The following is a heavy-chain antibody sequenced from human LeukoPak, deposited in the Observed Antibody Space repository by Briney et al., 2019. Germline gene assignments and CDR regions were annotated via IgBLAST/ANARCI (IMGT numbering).Heavy chain of an antibody. V-gene: IGHV3-15*01. D-gene: IGHD6-19*01. CDR2: IQSKTDGGTT. CDR3: TANLTYSSGWYWFDP. J-gene: IGHJ5*02. CDR1: EVTFSKAW. Sequence: RGSLRLSCAAPEVTFSKAWTCWGRHAPGEGRGWVGRIQSKTDGGTTDYAAPVKGRFTISRDDSKNTLYLQMTSLKPEDTAVYYCTANLTYSSGWYWFDPWGQGTLVTVSA.